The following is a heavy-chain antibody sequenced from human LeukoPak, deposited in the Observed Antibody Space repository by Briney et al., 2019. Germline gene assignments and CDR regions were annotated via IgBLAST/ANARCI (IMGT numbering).Heavy chain of an antibody. CDR1: GYTFTSYD. J-gene: IGHJ5*02. Sequence: ASVTVSCMCSGYTFTSYDINGVRQATGQGLEWMGWMNPNSGNTGYAQKFQGRVTMTRNTSISTAYMELSSLRSEDTAVYYCAREVEKGEWLSPKPDFDPWGQGTLVTVSS. CDR3: AREVEKGEWLSPKPDFDP. D-gene: IGHD3-3*01. CDR2: MNPNSGNT. V-gene: IGHV1-8*01.